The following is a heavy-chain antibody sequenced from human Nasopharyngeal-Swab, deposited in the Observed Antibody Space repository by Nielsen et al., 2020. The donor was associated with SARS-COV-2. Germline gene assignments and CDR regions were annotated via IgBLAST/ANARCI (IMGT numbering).Heavy chain of an antibody. V-gene: IGHV1-2*02. Sequence: ASVKVSCKASGYTFTGDYMHWVRQAPGQGLEWMGWIKPNSGGTNYAQKFQGRVTMTEDTSTDTAYMELSSLRSEDTAVYYCATDRIAAAGDLDYWGQGTLVTVSS. CDR2: IKPNSGGT. J-gene: IGHJ4*02. D-gene: IGHD6-13*01. CDR3: ATDRIAAAGDLDY. CDR1: GYTFTGDY.